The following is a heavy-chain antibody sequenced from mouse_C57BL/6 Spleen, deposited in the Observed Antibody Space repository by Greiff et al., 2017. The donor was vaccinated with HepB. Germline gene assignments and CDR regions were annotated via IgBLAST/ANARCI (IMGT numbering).Heavy chain of an antibody. Sequence: VQLQQPGAELVKPGASVKLSCKASGYTFTSYWMQWVKQRPGQGLEWIGEIDPSDSYTNYNQKFKGKATLTVDTSSSTAYMQLSSLTSEDSAVYYCARSGGSSLYWYFDVWGTGTTVTVSS. CDR3: ARSGGSSLYWYFDV. V-gene: IGHV1-50*01. J-gene: IGHJ1*03. D-gene: IGHD1-1*01. CDR1: GYTFTSYW. CDR2: IDPSDSYT.